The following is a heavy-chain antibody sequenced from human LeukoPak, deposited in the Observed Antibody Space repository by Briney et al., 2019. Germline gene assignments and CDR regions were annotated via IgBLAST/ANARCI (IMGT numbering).Heavy chain of an antibody. CDR1: GFTFSSYG. CDR3: ATPWVLDTAMDPFDY. V-gene: IGHV3-30*03. J-gene: IGHJ4*02. Sequence: GRSLRLSCAASGFTFSSYGMHWVRQAPGKGLEWVAVISYGGSNKYYADSVKGRFTISRDNSRNTLYLQMNSLRAEDTAVYYCATPWVLDTAMDPFDYWGQGTLVTVSS. D-gene: IGHD5-18*01. CDR2: ISYGGSNK.